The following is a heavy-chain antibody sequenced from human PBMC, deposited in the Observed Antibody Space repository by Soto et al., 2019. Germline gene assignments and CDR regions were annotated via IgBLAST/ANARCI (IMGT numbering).Heavy chain of an antibody. CDR1: GFTFSSYG. J-gene: IGHJ4*02. Sequence: EVQLLESGGGLVQPGGSLRLSCAASGFTFSSYGMDWVRQAPGKGLEWVSAIGGSGGTTYYADSVKGRFTISRDISKNTLYLQMNSLRAEDTAVYYCEKELGRARPFDYWGQGTLVTVSS. CDR3: EKELGRARPFDY. V-gene: IGHV3-23*01. D-gene: IGHD6-6*01. CDR2: IGGSGGTT.